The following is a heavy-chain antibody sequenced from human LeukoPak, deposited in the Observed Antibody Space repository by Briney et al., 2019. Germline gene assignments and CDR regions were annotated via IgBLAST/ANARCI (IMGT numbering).Heavy chain of an antibody. Sequence: GASVKVSCKASGYTFTSYGISWVRQAPGQGLEWMGWISAYNGNTNYAQKLQGRVTMTRDTSTSTVYMELSSLRSEDTAVYYCARVKEARRVAVAIDYFDYWGQGTLVTVSS. J-gene: IGHJ4*02. CDR1: GYTFTSYG. CDR2: ISAYNGNT. D-gene: IGHD6-19*01. CDR3: ARVKEARRVAVAIDYFDY. V-gene: IGHV1-18*01.